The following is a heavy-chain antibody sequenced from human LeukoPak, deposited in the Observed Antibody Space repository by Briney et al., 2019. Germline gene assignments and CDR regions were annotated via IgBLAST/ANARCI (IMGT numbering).Heavy chain of an antibody. CDR3: AREAPWGIVATGGYFDY. CDR2: IYYIGST. D-gene: IGHD5-12*01. CDR1: GVSISSGDYY. Sequence: SQTLSLTCTVSGVSISSGDYYWSWIRQPPGKGLEWLGYIYYIGSTYYNPSLKSRVTISVDTSKNQFSLKLSSVTAADTAVYYCAREAPWGIVATGGYFDYWGQGTLVTVSS. J-gene: IGHJ4*02. V-gene: IGHV4-30-4*01.